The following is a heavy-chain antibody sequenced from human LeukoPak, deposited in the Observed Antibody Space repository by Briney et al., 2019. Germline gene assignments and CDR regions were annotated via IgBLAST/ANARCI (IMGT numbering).Heavy chain of an antibody. V-gene: IGHV3-66*01. CDR1: EFTVSSNY. CDR2: IYSGGST. J-gene: IGHJ4*02. Sequence: PGGSLRLSCAASEFTVSSNYMSWVRQAPGKGLEWVSVIYSGGSTYYADSVKGRFTISRDNSKNTLYLQMNSLRAEDTAVYYCARDPDLRAAPGTDLVWVSNWGQGTLVTVSS. D-gene: IGHD3-3*01. CDR3: ARDPDLRAAPGTDLVWVSN.